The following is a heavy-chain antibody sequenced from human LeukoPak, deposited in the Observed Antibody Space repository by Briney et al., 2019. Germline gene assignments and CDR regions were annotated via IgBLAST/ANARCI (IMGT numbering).Heavy chain of an antibody. CDR2: MNPNSGNT. D-gene: IGHD3-10*01. CDR1: GYTFTSYD. V-gene: IGHV1-8*01. J-gene: IGHJ4*02. CDR3: ARGRINHFDY. Sequence: ASVKVSCKASGYTFTSYDINWVRQATGQGLEWMGWMNPNSGNTGYAQKLQGRVTMTRNTSISTAYMELSSLRSEDTAVYSCARGRINHFDYWGQGTLVTVSS.